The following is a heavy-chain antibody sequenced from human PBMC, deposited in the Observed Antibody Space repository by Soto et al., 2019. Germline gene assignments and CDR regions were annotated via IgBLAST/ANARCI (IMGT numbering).Heavy chain of an antibody. CDR2: ISGSGGST. CDR1: GFAFSSCA. Sequence: LLLTCAASGFAFSSCAMLWVRQAPGKGLEWVSAISGSGGSTYYADPVKGRFTISRDNSKNTLYLQMNSLRAEDTAVYYCAKVGKWPPDYWGQGTLVTVSS. J-gene: IGHJ4*02. D-gene: IGHD5-12*01. V-gene: IGHV3-23*01. CDR3: AKVGKWPPDY.